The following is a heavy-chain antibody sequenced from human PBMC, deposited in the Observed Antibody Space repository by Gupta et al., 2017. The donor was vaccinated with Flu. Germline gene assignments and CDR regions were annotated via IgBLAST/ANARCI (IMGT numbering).Heavy chain of an antibody. Sequence: PGKGLEWIGGVYHTGTTYYNPSLKSRVTMSLASSRNHVSLNLRSVTAADTAVYYCARSNAASRFYYYYYFDVWGKGTTVTVSS. J-gene: IGHJ6*03. CDR3: ARSNAASRFYYYYYFDV. V-gene: IGHV4-39*02. D-gene: IGHD2-8*01. CDR2: VYHTGTT.